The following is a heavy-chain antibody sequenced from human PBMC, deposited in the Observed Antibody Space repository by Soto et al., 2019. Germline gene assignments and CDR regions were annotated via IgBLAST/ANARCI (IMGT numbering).Heavy chain of an antibody. CDR1: VDSISNSY. CDR3: ARGPPFDY. J-gene: IGHJ4*02. CDR2: IYNSVST. Sequence: SETLSLTCTVSVDSISNSYWSWIRQPPGKYLEWIAFIYNSVSTNXXPSLKSRVXISVDTSKNQFXLKLNXVTSADTAVYFCARGPPFDYWCQGTLVTVSS. V-gene: IGHV4-59*01.